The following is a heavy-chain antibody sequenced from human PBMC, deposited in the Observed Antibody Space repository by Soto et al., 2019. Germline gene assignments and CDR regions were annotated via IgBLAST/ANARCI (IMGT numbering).Heavy chain of an antibody. V-gene: IGHV3-23*01. CDR2: ISGGGGST. D-gene: IGHD6-19*01. J-gene: IGHJ4*02. CDR1: GFTFSSHT. Sequence: GGSLRLSCAASGFTFSSHTMNWVRQAPGKGLEWVSGISGGGGSTYYADSVKGRFTISRDMSKNTLYLQMNSLGAEDTAEYYCAKDWYSSGPGYFDYWGQGTLVTVSS. CDR3: AKDWYSSGPGYFDY.